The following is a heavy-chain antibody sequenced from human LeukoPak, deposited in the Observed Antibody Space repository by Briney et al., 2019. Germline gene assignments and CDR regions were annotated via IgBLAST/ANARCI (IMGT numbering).Heavy chain of an antibody. CDR1: GGSFSGYY. CDR3: ARGRPGAFDY. D-gene: IGHD1-26*01. CDR2: INHSGST. V-gene: IGHV4-34*01. J-gene: IGHJ4*02. Sequence: SETLSLTCAVYGGSFSGYYWSWIRQPPGKGLEWIGEINHSGSTNYNPSLKSRVTISVDTSKNQFSLKLSSVTAADTAVYYGARGRPGAFDYWGQGTLVTVSS.